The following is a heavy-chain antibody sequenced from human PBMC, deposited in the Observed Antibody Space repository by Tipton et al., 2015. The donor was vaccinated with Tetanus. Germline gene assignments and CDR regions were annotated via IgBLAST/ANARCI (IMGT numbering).Heavy chain of an antibody. Sequence: QVQLVQSGAEVKKPGSSVRVSCKTFGVTFSSYAISWVRQAPGQGLEWIGWINPYSGVTEFAQKFQAWVTLTRDTSISTAYMELSRLRSDDTAVYYCARTFAGGHADYWGQGTLVTVSS. V-gene: IGHV1-2*04. J-gene: IGHJ4*02. CDR1: GVTFSSYA. D-gene: IGHD5-12*01. CDR3: ARTFAGGHADY. CDR2: INPYSGVT.